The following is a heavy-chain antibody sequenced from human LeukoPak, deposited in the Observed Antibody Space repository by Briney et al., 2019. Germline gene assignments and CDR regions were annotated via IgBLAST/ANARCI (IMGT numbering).Heavy chain of an antibody. V-gene: IGHV3-7*01. CDR3: ARDRFAVVTSSWYVY. J-gene: IGHJ4*02. CDR2: IKQDGSEK. CDR1: GFTFSSYW. D-gene: IGHD4-23*01. Sequence: GGSLRLSCAASGFTFSSYWMSWVRQAPGKGLEWVANIKQDGSEKYYVDSVKGRFTISRDNAKNSLYLQMNSLSAEDTAVYYCARDRFAVVTSSWYVYWGQRTLVTVSS.